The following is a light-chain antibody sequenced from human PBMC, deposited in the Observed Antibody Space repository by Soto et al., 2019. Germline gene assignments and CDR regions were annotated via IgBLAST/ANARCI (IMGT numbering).Light chain of an antibody. J-gene: IGLJ3*02. CDR1: SSDVGGSNY. CDR2: DVD. Sequence: QSVLTQPRSVSGSPGQSVTISCTGTSSDVGGSNYVSWYQQHPGKAPKVMIYDVDYRPSGVPARFSGSKSGNTASLTISGLQAEDEADYYFCSYAGSYTWVFGGGTKLTVL. CDR3: CSYAGSYTWV. V-gene: IGLV2-11*01.